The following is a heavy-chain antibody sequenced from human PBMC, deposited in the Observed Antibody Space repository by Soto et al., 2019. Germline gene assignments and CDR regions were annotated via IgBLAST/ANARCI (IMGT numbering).Heavy chain of an antibody. CDR3: ARSDCTSTSCYVVWFDP. V-gene: IGHV3-21*01. D-gene: IGHD2-2*01. Sequence: TGGSLRLSCAASGFNFSNYGMNWVRQAPGKGLEWVSSISSSRSYISYADSVKGRFTISRDNAKNSVYLQMNSLRAEDTAVYYCARSDCTSTSCYVVWFDPWGQGTLVTVSS. CDR2: ISSSRSYI. J-gene: IGHJ5*02. CDR1: GFNFSNYG.